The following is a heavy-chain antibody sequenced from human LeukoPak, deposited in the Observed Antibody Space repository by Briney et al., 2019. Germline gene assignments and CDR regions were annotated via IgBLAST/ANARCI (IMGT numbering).Heavy chain of an antibody. CDR1: GGSFSGYY. V-gene: IGHV4-34*01. D-gene: IGHD2-2*01. CDR2: INHSGST. CDR3: ARGLMDCSSTSCYSGSDY. Sequence: SETLSLTCAVYGGSFSGYYWSWIRQPPGKELEWIGEINHSGSTNYNPSLKNRVTISVDTSKNQFSLKLSSVTAADTAVYYCARGLMDCSSTSCYSGSDYWGQGTLVTVSS. J-gene: IGHJ4*02.